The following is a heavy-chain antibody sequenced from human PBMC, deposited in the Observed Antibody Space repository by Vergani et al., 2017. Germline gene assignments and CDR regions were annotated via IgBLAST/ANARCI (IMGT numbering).Heavy chain of an antibody. Sequence: EVQLLQSGGGVIQPGGSVRLSCAASGFTFSACPMTWVRQAPGKGLEWVSAISARYPSTYYADSVKGRFTISRDNSKNTLYLQMNNLRAADTAVYYCARSGYCAHGVCYMTYYYYMDVGGKGTAVTVSS. D-gene: IGHD2-8*01. CDR3: ARSGYCAHGVCYMTYYYYMDV. V-gene: IGHV3-23*01. J-gene: IGHJ6*03. CDR1: GFTFSACP. CDR2: ISARYPST.